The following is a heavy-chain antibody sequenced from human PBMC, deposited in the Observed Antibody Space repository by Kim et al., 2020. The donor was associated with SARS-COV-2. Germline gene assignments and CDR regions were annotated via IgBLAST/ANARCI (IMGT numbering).Heavy chain of an antibody. J-gene: IGHJ5*02. V-gene: IGHV3-13*01. D-gene: IGHD1-26*01. CDR3: ARGVGIVGARGAFDH. Sequence: GPVKGRFTISREDAKNSLYLQMNSLRVDDTAIYYCARGVGIVGARGAFDHWGQGTMVTVSS.